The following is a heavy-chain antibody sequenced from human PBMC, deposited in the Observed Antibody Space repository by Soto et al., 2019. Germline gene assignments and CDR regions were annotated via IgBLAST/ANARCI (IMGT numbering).Heavy chain of an antibody. CDR3: ARDPGIAVAGPYYYYYGMDV. V-gene: IGHV1-46*01. J-gene: IGHJ6*02. Sequence: ASVKVSCKASGYTFTSYYMHWVRQAPGQGLEWVGIISPSGGSTSYAQKFQGRVTMTRDTSTSTVYMELSSLRSEDTAVYYCARDPGIAVAGPYYYYYGMDVWGQGTTVTVSS. CDR1: GYTFTSYY. CDR2: ISPSGGST. D-gene: IGHD6-19*01.